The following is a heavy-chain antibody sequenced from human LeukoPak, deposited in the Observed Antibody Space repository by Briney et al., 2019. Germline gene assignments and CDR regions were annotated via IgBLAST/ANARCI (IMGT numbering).Heavy chain of an antibody. D-gene: IGHD1-26*01. CDR3: ARRGDSGSYYFLDY. J-gene: IGHJ4*02. CDR1: GGSISSYY. V-gene: IGHV4-59*01. CDR2: IYYSGST. Sequence: SETLSLTCTVSGGSISSYYWSWIRQPPGKGLEWIGYIYYSGSTNYNPSLKSRVTISVDTSKNQFSLKLSSVTAADTAVYYCARRGDSGSYYFLDYWGQGTLVTVSS.